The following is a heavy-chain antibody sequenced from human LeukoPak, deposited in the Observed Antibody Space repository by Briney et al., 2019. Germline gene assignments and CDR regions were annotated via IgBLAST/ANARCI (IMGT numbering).Heavy chain of an antibody. CDR3: ARVPRDYYDSSGHYFDY. D-gene: IGHD3-22*01. CDR2: INPNGGGT. CDR1: GYTFTGYY. J-gene: IGHJ4*02. V-gene: IGHV1-2*02. Sequence: ASVKVSCKASGYTFTGYYMHWVRQAPGQGLEWMGWINPNGGGTNYAQKFQGRVTITRDTSISTAYMELSRLRSDDTAVYYCARVPRDYYDSSGHYFDYWGQGTLVTVSS.